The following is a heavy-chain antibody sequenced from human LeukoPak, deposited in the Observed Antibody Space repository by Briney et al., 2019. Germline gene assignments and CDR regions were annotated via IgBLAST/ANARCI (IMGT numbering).Heavy chain of an antibody. D-gene: IGHD3-3*01. CDR1: GYTFTGYY. CDR3: ARGGFPGSFLDNWFDP. CDR2: INPNSGAT. V-gene: IGHV1-2*04. J-gene: IGHJ5*02. Sequence: ASVKVPCKASGYTFTGYYMHWVRQAPGQGLEWMGWINPNSGATNSAQKFQGWVTMTRDTSISTVYMELSRLRSDDTAVYHCARGGFPGSFLDNWFDPWGQGTLVTVSS.